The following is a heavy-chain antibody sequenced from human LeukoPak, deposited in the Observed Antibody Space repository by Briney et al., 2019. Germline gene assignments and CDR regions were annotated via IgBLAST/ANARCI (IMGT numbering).Heavy chain of an antibody. Sequence: SETLSLTCTVSGGSISSYYWSWIRQPPGKGLEWIGYIYYSGSTNCNPSLKSRVTISVDTSKNQFSLKLSSVTAADTAVYYCARVRSGYFDYWGQGTLVTVSS. CDR2: IYYSGST. CDR1: GGSISSYY. J-gene: IGHJ4*02. V-gene: IGHV4-59*12. CDR3: ARVRSGYFDY.